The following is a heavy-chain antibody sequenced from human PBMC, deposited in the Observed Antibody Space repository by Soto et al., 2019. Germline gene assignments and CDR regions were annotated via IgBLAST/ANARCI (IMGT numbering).Heavy chain of an antibody. CDR2: IYYSGST. V-gene: IGHV4-30-4*01. Sequence: SETLSLTCTVSGGSISSGDYYWSWIRQPPGKGLEWIGYIYYSGSTYYNPSLKSRVTISVDTSKNQFSLKLSSVTAADTAVYYCARAFRYSSGWYDYWGQGTLVTVSS. CDR1: GGSISSGDYY. D-gene: IGHD6-19*01. CDR3: ARAFRYSSGWYDY. J-gene: IGHJ4*02.